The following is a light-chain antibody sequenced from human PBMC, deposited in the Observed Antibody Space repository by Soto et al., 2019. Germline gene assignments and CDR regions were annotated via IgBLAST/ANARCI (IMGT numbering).Light chain of an antibody. J-gene: IGKJ1*01. CDR3: QQYGSSPRT. Sequence: PGERATLSCMASQSVDSSNLAWYQQRPGHAPRLLIHGASSRAPDIPDRFRGSGSGTDFTLTIAGLEVDDFAVYYCQQYGSSPRTFGQGTKVE. CDR2: GAS. V-gene: IGKV3-20*01. CDR1: QSVDSSN.